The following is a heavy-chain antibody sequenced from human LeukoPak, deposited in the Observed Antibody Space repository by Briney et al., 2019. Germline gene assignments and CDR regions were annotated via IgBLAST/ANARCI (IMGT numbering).Heavy chain of an antibody. J-gene: IGHJ4*02. CDR3: AKDLGDYGDYTYEY. CDR1: GFNFSSYA. Sequence: GGSLRLSRAASGFNFSSYAMSWVRQAPEKGLEWVSAISGSGGSTYYADSVKGRFTISRDNSKNTLYLQMNSLRAEDTAVYYCAKDLGDYGDYTYEYWGQGTLVTVSS. V-gene: IGHV3-23*01. D-gene: IGHD4-17*01. CDR2: ISGSGGST.